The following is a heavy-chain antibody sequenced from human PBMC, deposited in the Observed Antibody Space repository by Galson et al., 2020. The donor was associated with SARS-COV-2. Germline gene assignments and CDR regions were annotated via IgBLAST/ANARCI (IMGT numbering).Heavy chain of an antibody. J-gene: IGHJ4*02. CDR3: AAYDSGYSTFDY. D-gene: IGHD3-22*01. CDR1: GFTFSSYS. CDR2: ISSSSNYI. Sequence: GGSLRLSCATPGFTFSSYSMNWVRQAPGKGLEWVSSISSSSNYIYYADSVRGRFTISRDNARKSLYLQMNSLRAEDTAVYYCAAYDSGYSTFDYWGQGTLVTVSS. V-gene: IGHV3-21*01.